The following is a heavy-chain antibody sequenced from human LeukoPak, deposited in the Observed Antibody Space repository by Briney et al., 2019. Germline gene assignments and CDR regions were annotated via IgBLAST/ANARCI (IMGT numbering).Heavy chain of an antibody. V-gene: IGHV3-30*03. J-gene: IGHJ3*02. CDR3: AGAFDI. Sequence: GRSLRLSCAASGFTFSSYGMHWVRQAPGKGLEWVAVISYDGSNKYYADSVKGRFTISRDNSKNTLYLQMNSLRAEDTAVYYCAGAFDIWGQGTMVTVSS. CDR1: GFTFSSYG. CDR2: ISYDGSNK.